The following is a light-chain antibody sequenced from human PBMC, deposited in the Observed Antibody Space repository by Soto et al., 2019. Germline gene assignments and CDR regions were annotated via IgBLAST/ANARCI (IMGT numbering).Light chain of an antibody. CDR3: QQFGGARI. Sequence: DIVLTQTSGTLSLSPGDGATLSCRASETLSRSQLAWYQQKPGQAPRLLIYGESSRATGISDRFSGSGSGTDFTLTISRLEPEDFAVYYCQQFGGARIFGGGTKVDIK. V-gene: IGKV3-20*01. CDR1: ETLSRSQ. CDR2: GES. J-gene: IGKJ4*01.